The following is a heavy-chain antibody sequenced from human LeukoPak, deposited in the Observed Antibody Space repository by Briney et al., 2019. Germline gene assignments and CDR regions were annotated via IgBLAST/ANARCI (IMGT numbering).Heavy chain of an antibody. J-gene: IGHJ4*02. CDR2: ISSSGSTI. V-gene: IGHV3-11*04. CDR3: ARGLVDRVITTPEVAYDY. CDR1: GFTFSDYY. D-gene: IGHD3-22*01. Sequence: GGSLRLSCAASGFTFSDYYMSWIRQAPGKGLEWVSYISSSGSTIYYADSVKGRFTISRDNAKNSLYLQMNSLRTEDTAVYYCARGLVDRVITTPEVAYDYWGQGTLVTVSS.